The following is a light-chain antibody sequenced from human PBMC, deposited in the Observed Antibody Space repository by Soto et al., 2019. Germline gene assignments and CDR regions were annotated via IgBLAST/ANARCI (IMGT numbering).Light chain of an antibody. J-gene: IGKJ3*01. Sequence: EIVLTQSPGTLSLSPGERATLSCRASQSVSSSYLAWYQQKPGQAPRLLIYGASSRATGIPDRFSGSGSGTDFNLTISRLEPEDFAVYYCQQYGSSPGFPLGPGTKVDIK. CDR3: QQYGSSPGFP. CDR2: GAS. V-gene: IGKV3-20*01. CDR1: QSVSSSY.